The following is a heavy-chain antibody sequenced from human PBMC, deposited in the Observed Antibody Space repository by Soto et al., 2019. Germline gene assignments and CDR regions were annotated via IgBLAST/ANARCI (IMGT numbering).Heavy chain of an antibody. CDR1: AFTLSSNY. J-gene: IGHJ4*02. CDR2: IYSGGST. CDR3: ARVGAGNSFDY. Sequence: PGGSLRLSCAASAFTLSSNYMSWVRQAPGKGLEWVSVIYSGGSTYYTDSVKGQFTITRDNSKNTLYLQMNSLRAEDTAVYYCARVGAGNSFDYWGQGTLVTVAS. D-gene: IGHD6-19*01. V-gene: IGHV3-53*01.